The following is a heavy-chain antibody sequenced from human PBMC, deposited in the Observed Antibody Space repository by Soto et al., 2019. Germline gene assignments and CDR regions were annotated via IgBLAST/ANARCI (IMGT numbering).Heavy chain of an antibody. CDR1: GYTFTGYY. D-gene: IGHD1-7*01. CDR3: ARTGGAGTNYYYYGMDV. CDR2: INPNSGGT. Sequence: GASVKVSCKASGYTFTGYYMHWVRQAPGQGLEWMGWINPNSGGTNYAQKFQGWVTMTRDTSISTAYMELSRLRSDDTAVYYCARTGGAGTNYYYYGMDVWGQGTTVTVSS. J-gene: IGHJ6*02. V-gene: IGHV1-2*04.